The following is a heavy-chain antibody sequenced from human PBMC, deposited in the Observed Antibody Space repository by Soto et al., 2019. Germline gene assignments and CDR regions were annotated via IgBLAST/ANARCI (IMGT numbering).Heavy chain of an antibody. V-gene: IGHV1-24*01. D-gene: IGHD1-20*01. CDR1: GYTLTELS. J-gene: IGHJ5*02. CDR3: AKRLGYNWNTITHWFDP. Sequence: ASVKVSCKVSGYTLTELSMHWVRQAPGKGLEWMGGFDPEDGETIYAQKFQGRVTMTEDTSTDTAYMELSSLRSEDTAVYYCAKRLGYNWNTITHWFDPWGQGTLVTVSS. CDR2: FDPEDGET.